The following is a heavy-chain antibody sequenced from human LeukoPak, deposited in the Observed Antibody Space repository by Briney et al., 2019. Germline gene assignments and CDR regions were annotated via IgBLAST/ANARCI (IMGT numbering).Heavy chain of an antibody. CDR1: GFTFDDYA. CDR3: ARVASSGYHLDY. J-gene: IGHJ4*02. Sequence: PGGSLRLSCAASGFTFDDYAMYWVRQAPGKGLEWVSLISGDGGSTYYADSVKGRFTISRDNSKKSLYLQMNSLRAEDTAVYYCARVASSGYHLDYWGQGTLVTVSS. V-gene: IGHV3-43*02. D-gene: IGHD3-22*01. CDR2: ISGDGGST.